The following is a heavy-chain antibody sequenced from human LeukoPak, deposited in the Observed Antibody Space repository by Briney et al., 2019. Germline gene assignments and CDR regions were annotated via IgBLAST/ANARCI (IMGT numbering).Heavy chain of an antibody. J-gene: IGHJ3*02. CDR1: GLTFSSYS. V-gene: IGHV3-21*01. D-gene: IGHD7-27*01. CDR3: AREITGEAFDI. Sequence: PGGSLRLSCAASGLTFSSYSMNWVRQAPGKGLEWVSSISSRSSYMYYADSVKGRFTISRDNAKNSLYLQMNSLRAEDTAVYYCAREITGEAFDIWVEATMVTVCS. CDR2: ISSRSSYM.